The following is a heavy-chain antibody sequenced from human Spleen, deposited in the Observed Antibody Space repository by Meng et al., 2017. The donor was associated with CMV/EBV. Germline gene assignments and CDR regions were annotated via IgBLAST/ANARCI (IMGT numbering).Heavy chain of an antibody. CDR2: IRSKANSYAT. V-gene: IGHV3-73*01. CDR3: ARVAAAGRGMDV. J-gene: IGHJ6*02. CDR1: GFTFSGSA. D-gene: IGHD6-13*01. Sequence: GESLKISCAASGFTFSGSAMHWVRQASGKGLEWVGRIRSKANSYATAYAASVKGRFTISRDDSKNTAYLQMNSLKTEDTAVYYCARVAAAGRGMDVWGPGTTVTVSS.